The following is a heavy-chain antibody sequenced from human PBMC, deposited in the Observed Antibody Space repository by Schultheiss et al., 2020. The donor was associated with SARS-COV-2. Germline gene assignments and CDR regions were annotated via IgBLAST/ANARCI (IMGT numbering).Heavy chain of an antibody. J-gene: IGHJ4*02. CDR3: AKDPSTVTTLIDY. Sequence: ASVKVSCKASSYTFTSYGISWVRQAPGQGLEWMGIINPSGGSTSYAQKFQGRVTMTRDTSTSTVYMELSSLRAEDTAVYYCAKDPSTVTTLIDYWGQGTLVTVSS. CDR1: SYTFTSYG. D-gene: IGHD4-17*01. CDR2: INPSGGST. V-gene: IGHV1-46*01.